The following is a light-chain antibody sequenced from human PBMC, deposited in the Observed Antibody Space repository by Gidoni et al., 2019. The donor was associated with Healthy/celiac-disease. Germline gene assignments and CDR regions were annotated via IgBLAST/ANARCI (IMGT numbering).Light chain of an antibody. J-gene: IGKJ1*01. CDR3: QQSYNTPRT. Sequence: DIKMTQPPSSLSASVGDRVTITCRASQSISSYLNWYQQKPGKAPKLLIYAASSLQSGVPSRFSGSGSGTDFTLTISSLQPEDFATYYCQQSYNTPRTFGQGTKVEIK. V-gene: IGKV1-39*01. CDR2: AAS. CDR1: QSISSY.